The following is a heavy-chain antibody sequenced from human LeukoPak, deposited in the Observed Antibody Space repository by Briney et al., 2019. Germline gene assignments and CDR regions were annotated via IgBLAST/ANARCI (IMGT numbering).Heavy chain of an antibody. Sequence: PGGSLRLSCAASGFTFSSYWMTWVRQAPGKGLEWVANIKQDGGEKYYVDSVKGRFTISRDNAKNSLYLQMNSLGAEDTAVYYCARGWVVAATLNRRYFDYWGQGTLVTVSS. CDR3: ARGWVVAATLNRRYFDY. V-gene: IGHV3-7*01. CDR1: GFTFSSYW. J-gene: IGHJ4*02. D-gene: IGHD2-15*01. CDR2: IKQDGGEK.